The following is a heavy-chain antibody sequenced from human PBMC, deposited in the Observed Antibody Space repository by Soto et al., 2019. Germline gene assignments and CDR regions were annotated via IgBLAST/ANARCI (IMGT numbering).Heavy chain of an antibody. CDR2: ISYDGSNK. CDR3: ARGTAMVTPYFDL. Sequence: QVQLVESGGGVVQPGRSLRLSCAASGFTFSSYAMHWVRQAPGKGLEWVAVISYDGSNKYYADSVKGRFTISRDNSKNTLYLQMNSLRAEDTAVYYCARGTAMVTPYFDLWGRGTLATVSS. J-gene: IGHJ2*01. CDR1: GFTFSSYA. D-gene: IGHD5-18*01. V-gene: IGHV3-30-3*01.